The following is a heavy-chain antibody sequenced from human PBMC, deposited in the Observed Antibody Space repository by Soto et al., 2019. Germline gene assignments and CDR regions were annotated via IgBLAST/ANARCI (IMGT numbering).Heavy chain of an antibody. CDR3: ARGKETYYYYGMDV. J-gene: IGHJ6*02. CDR1: GFTFSSYG. CDR2: IWYDGSNK. Sequence: GGSLRLSCAASGFTFSSYGMHWVRQAPGKGLEWVAVIWYDGSNKYYADSVKGRFTISRDNSKNTLYLQMNSLGAEDTAVYYCARGKETYYYYGMDVWGQGTTVTVSS. V-gene: IGHV3-33*01.